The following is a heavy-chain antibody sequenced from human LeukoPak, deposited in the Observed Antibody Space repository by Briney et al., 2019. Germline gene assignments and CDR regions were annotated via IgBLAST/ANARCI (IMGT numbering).Heavy chain of an antibody. CDR3: AKDGYCSGGNCYSANDAFDI. CDR1: GFTFSTYG. D-gene: IGHD2-15*01. Sequence: GGPLRLSCPASGFTFSTYGMSWVRQAPGKGLDWVSAISGSGGSTYYADSVKGRFTISRDNSKNTLYLQMNSLRAEDTAIYYCAKDGYCSGGNCYSANDAFDIWGQGTMVTVSS. J-gene: IGHJ3*02. V-gene: IGHV3-23*01. CDR2: ISGSGGST.